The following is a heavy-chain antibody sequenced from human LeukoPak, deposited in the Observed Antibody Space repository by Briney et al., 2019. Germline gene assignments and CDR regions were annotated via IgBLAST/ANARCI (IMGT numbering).Heavy chain of an antibody. D-gene: IGHD2-15*01. Sequence: GGSLRLSCAASGFTFSSYNMNWVRQAPGKGLEWVSHISSSSTTIYYADSVKGRFTISRDNAKNSLYLQMNSLRAEDTAVYYCASSYCSGGTCYSTGELDYWGQGTLVTVSS. CDR2: ISSSSTTI. CDR3: ASSYCSGGTCYSTGELDY. CDR1: GFTFSSYN. V-gene: IGHV3-48*01. J-gene: IGHJ4*02.